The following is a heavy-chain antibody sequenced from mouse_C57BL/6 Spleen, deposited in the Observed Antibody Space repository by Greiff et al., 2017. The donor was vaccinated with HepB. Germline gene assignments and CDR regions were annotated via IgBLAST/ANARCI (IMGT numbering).Heavy chain of an antibody. CDR2: IDPSDSYT. D-gene: IGHD1-1*01. J-gene: IGHJ3*01. V-gene: IGHV1-50*01. CDR1: GYTFTSYW. Sequence: QVQLQQPGAELVKPGASVKLSCKASGYTFTSYWMQWVKQRPGQGLEWIGEIDPSDSYTNYNQKFKGKATLTVDTSSSTAYMQLSSLTSEDSAVYFCARGYGSSPAYLGQGTLVTVSA. CDR3: ARGYGSSPAY.